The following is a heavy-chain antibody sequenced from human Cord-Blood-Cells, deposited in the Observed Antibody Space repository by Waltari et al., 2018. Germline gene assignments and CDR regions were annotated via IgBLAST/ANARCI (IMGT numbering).Heavy chain of an antibody. CDR2: IYSGGST. V-gene: IGHV3-53*04. D-gene: IGHD3-9*01. CDR3: ARTISRYFDY. J-gene: IGHJ4*02. CDR1: GFTVSTNY. Sequence: EVQLVESGGGLVQPGGSLRPSCAVSGFTVSTNYTSWVRQAPGKGLEWVSVIYSGGSTYYADSVKGRFTISRHNSKNTLYLQMNSLRAEDTAVYYCARTISRYFDYWGQGTLVTVSS.